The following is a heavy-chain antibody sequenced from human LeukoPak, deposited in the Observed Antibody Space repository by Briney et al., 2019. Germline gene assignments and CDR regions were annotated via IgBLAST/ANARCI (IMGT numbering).Heavy chain of an antibody. D-gene: IGHD3-3*01. CDR2: IYYSGST. CDR1: GGSISSYY. V-gene: IGHV4-59*01. CDR3: ARETLSDFWSGYYS. Sequence: SETLSLTCTVSGGSISSYYWSRIRQPPGKGLEWIGYIYYSGSTNYNPPLKSRVTISVDTSKNQFSLKLSSVTAADTAVYYCARETLSDFWSGYYSWGQGTLVTVSS. J-gene: IGHJ4*02.